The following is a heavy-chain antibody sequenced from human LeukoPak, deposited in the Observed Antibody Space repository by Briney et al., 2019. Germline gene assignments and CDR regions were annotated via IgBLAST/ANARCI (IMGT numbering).Heavy chain of an antibody. CDR3: ARHAYYYDRSGSYEAFDI. Sequence: SETLSLTCTVSGGSISSYYWSWIRQPPGKGLEWIGYIYYSGSTNYNPSLKSRVTISVDTSKNQFSLKLSSATAADTAVYYCARHAYYYDRSGSYEAFDIWGQGTMVTVSS. V-gene: IGHV4-59*08. CDR1: GGSISSYY. D-gene: IGHD3-22*01. CDR2: IYYSGST. J-gene: IGHJ3*02.